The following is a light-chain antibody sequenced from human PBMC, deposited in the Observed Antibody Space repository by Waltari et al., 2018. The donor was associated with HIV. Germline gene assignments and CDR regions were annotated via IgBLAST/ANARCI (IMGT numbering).Light chain of an antibody. CDR1: TSDVGDYNY. V-gene: IGLV2-11*01. CDR3: CSYADKYTWV. Sequence: QSALTQPRSVSGSPGQSVTISCTGTTSDVGDYNYVPWYQQHPGKAPKPMIFDVNKRPSGVPDRFSGSKSGNTASLTISGLQAEDEADYYCCSYADKYTWVFGGGTKLTVL. CDR2: DVN. J-gene: IGLJ3*02.